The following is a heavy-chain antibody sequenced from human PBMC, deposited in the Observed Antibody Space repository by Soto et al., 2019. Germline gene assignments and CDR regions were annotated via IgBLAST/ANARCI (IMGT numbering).Heavy chain of an antibody. D-gene: IGHD5-18*01. CDR1: GFTFSSYA. CDR3: ARDSYGSIDFDY. J-gene: IGHJ4*02. CDR2: ISGSGGST. V-gene: IGHV3-23*01. Sequence: EVQLLESGGGLVQPGGSLRLSCAASGFTFSSYAMSWVRQAPGKGLEWVSAISGSGGSTYYADSVKGRFTISRDNAKNSLYLQMNSLRAEDTAVYYCARDSYGSIDFDYWGQGTLVTVSS.